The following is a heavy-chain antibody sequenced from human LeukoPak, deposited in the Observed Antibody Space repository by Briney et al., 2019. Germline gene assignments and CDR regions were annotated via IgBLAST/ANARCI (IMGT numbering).Heavy chain of an antibody. Sequence: PGRSLRLSCAASGFTFSSYDIHWVRQAPGKGLEWVAVLSYDGSNKYYADSVKGRFTISRDSSKNTVYLQMNSLRAEDTAVYYCAIDLNSPGGESYYTTFDYWGQGTLVTVSS. D-gene: IGHD1-26*01. CDR1: GFTFSSYD. J-gene: IGHJ4*02. CDR3: AIDLNSPGGESYYTTFDY. V-gene: IGHV3-30*03. CDR2: LSYDGSNK.